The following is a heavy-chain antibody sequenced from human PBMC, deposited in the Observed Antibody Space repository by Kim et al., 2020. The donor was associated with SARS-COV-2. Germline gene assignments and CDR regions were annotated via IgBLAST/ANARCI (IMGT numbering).Heavy chain of an antibody. J-gene: IGHJ5*02. Sequence: GYADSVKGRFTISRDNAKNSLYLQMNSLRAEDTALYYCAKARALTNWFDPWGQGTLVTVSS. V-gene: IGHV3-9*01. CDR3: AKARALTNWFDP.